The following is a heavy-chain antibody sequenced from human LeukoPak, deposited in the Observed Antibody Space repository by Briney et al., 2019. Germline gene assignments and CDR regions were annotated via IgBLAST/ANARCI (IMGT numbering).Heavy chain of an antibody. CDR1: GFTFSSYA. D-gene: IGHD6-13*01. V-gene: IGHV3-23*01. Sequence: PGGSLRLSCAASGFTFSSYAMSWVRQAPGKELEWVSAISGSGGSTYYADSVKGRFTISRDNSKNTLYLQMNSLRAEDTAVYYCAKDQGYSSSWFDYWGQGTLVTVSS. J-gene: IGHJ4*02. CDR2: ISGSGGST. CDR3: AKDQGYSSSWFDY.